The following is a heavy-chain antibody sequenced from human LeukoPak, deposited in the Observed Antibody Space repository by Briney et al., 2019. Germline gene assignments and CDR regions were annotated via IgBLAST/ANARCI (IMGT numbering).Heavy chain of an antibody. CDR3: TTDESYYDSSGQKFFDY. V-gene: IGHV3-15*01. CDR1: GFTFSNAW. Sequence: GGSLRLSCAAPGFTFSNAWMSWVRQAPGKGLEWVGRIKSKTDGGTIDYAAPVKGRFTISRDDSKSTLYLQMNSLTTEDTAVYYCTTDESYYDSSGQKFFDYWGQGTLVTASS. CDR2: IKSKTDGGTI. J-gene: IGHJ4*02. D-gene: IGHD3-22*01.